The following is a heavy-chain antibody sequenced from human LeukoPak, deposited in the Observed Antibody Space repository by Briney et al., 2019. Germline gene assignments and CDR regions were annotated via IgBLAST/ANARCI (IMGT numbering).Heavy chain of an antibody. Sequence: SETLSLTCTVSGGSISSSSYYWGWIRQPPGKGLEWIGSIYTSGSTNYNPSLKSRVTMSVDTSKNQFSLKLSSVTAADTAVYYCARDSHDFWSGYPNWFDPWGQGTLVTVSS. CDR3: ARDSHDFWSGYPNWFDP. V-gene: IGHV4-39*07. J-gene: IGHJ5*02. CDR2: IYTSGST. D-gene: IGHD3-3*01. CDR1: GGSISSSSYY.